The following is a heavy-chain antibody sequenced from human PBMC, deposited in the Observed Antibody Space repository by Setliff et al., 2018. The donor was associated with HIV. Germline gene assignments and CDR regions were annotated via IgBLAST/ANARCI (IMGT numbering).Heavy chain of an antibody. CDR2: LKPDGSEK. J-gene: IGHJ4*02. CDR1: GFTFSSYW. D-gene: IGHD1-26*01. CDR3: ATDCAVVGGTGSLDS. Sequence: GGSLRLSCAASGFTFSSYWLTWVRQAPGKGLEWVANLKPDGSEKYYMDSVKGRFTISRDNAKNSLYLQMNSLRVEDTAVYYCATDCAVVGGTGSLDSWGQGTLVTVSS. V-gene: IGHV3-7*03.